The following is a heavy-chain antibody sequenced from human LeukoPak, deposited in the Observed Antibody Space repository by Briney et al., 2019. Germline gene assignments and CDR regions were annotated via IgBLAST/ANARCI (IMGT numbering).Heavy chain of an antibody. J-gene: IGHJ4*02. V-gene: IGHV1-2*06. CDR3: ARDPLRLVRGSFPFDY. CDR1: GYTFTGYY. Sequence: VKVSCKASGYTFTGYYMHWVRQAPGQGLEWIGRINPNSGGTNYAQKFQGRVTMTRDTSITTAYMELTRLSSDDTAVYYCARDPLRLVRGSFPFDYWGQGTLVTVSS. D-gene: IGHD1-26*01. CDR2: INPNSGGT.